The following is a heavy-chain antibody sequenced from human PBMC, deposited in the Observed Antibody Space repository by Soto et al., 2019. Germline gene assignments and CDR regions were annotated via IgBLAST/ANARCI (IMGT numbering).Heavy chain of an antibody. J-gene: IGHJ4*02. D-gene: IGHD3-10*01. CDR2: INHSGST. CDR3: ARVPITMVRGVIRPMGPSGSY. Sequence: PSETLSLTCAVYGGSFSGYYWSWIRQPPGKGLEWFGEINHSGSTNYNPSLKSRVTISVDTSKNQFSLKLSSVTAADTAVYYCARVPITMVRGVIRPMGPSGSYWGQGTXVTVSS. CDR1: GGSFSGYY. V-gene: IGHV4-34*01.